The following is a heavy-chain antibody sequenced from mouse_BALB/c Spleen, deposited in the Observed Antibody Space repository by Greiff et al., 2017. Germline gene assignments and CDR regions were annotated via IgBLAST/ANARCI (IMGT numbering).Heavy chain of an antibody. CDR2: ISSGGGST. J-gene: IGHJ3*01. CDR3: ARQGDSAWFAY. V-gene: IGHV5-12-1*01. CDR1: GFAFRSYD. Sequence: EVHLVESGGGLVKPGGSLKLSCAASGFAFRSYDMSWVRQTPEKRLEWVAYISSGGGSTYYPDTVKGRFTISRDNAKNTLYLQMSSLKSEDTAMYYCARQGDSAWFAYWGQGTLVTVSA.